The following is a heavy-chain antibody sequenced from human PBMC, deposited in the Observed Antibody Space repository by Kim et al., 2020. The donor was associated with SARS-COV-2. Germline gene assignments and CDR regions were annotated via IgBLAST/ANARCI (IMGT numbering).Heavy chain of an antibody. Sequence: SETLSLTCTVSGGSVSSGSYYWSWIRQPPGKGLEWIGYIYYSGSTNYNPSLKSRVTISVDTSKNQFSLKLSSVTAADTAVYYCARVADLRFLEWFDYWGQGTLVTVSS. J-gene: IGHJ4*02. CDR1: GGSVSSGSYY. CDR3: ARVADLRFLEWFDY. D-gene: IGHD3-3*01. V-gene: IGHV4-61*01. CDR2: IYYSGST.